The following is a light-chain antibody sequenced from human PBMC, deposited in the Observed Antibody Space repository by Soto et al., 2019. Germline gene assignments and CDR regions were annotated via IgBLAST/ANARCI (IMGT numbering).Light chain of an antibody. V-gene: IGLV2-14*01. CDR1: SSDIGDYDY. J-gene: IGLJ1*01. CDR2: EVI. Sequence: QSALTQPASVSGSPGQSITISCTGTSSDIGDYDYVSWYQQHPGKAPKLMIYEVINRPSGVSDRLSGSKSGNTASLTISGLQAEDEADYYCSSYAGSNNPYVFGTGTKLTVL. CDR3: SSYAGSNNPYV.